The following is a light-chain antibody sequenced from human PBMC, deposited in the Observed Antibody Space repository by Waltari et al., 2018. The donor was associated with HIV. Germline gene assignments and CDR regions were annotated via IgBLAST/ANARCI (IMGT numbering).Light chain of an antibody. CDR3: QQLNSYPPWT. CDR2: AAS. V-gene: IGKV1-9*01. Sequence: DIQLTQSTSLLSASVVDRVPITCRASQGISSYLAWYQQKTGKAPKLLIYAASTLQSGVPSRFSGSGSGTEFTLTISSLQPEDFATYYCQQLNSYPPWTFGQGTKVEIK. CDR1: QGISSY. J-gene: IGKJ1*01.